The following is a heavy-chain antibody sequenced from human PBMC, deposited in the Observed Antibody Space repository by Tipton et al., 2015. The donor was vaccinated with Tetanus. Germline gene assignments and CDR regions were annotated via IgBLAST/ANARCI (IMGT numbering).Heavy chain of an antibody. J-gene: IGHJ4*02. V-gene: IGHV4-31*03. CDR2: IYYSGST. CDR1: AGSISSGGYY. Sequence: TLSLTCTVSAGSISSGGYYWSWIRQHPGKGLEWIGDIYYSGSTYYNPSLKSRVTISVDTSKNQFPLKLNSVTAADTAVYYCARDQARGARGWNYFDYWGQGTLVTVSS. D-gene: IGHD1-26*01. CDR3: ARDQARGARGWNYFDY.